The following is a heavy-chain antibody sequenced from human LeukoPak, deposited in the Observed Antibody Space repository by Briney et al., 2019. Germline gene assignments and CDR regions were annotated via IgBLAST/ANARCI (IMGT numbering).Heavy chain of an antibody. Sequence: SETLSLTCTVSGGSISSGSYYWSWIRQPAGKGLEWIGRIYTSGSTNYNPSLKSQVTISVDTSKNQFSLKLSSVTAADTAVYYCARGGSLYYDSSGYLDYWGQGTLVTVSS. CDR3: ARGGSLYYDSSGYLDY. J-gene: IGHJ4*02. CDR2: IYTSGST. V-gene: IGHV4-61*02. CDR1: GGSISSGSYY. D-gene: IGHD3-22*01.